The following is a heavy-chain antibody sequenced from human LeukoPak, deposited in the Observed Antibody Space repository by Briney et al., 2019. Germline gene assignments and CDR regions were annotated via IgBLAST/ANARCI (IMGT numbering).Heavy chain of an antibody. Sequence: GGSLRLSCAASGFTFSSYAMHWVRQAPGKGLEWVAVISYDGSNKYYADSVKGRFTISRDNSKNTLYLQMNSLRAEDTAVYYCARDRESVGAAIYYYYYYMDVWGKGTTVTVSS. J-gene: IGHJ6*03. CDR2: ISYDGSNK. D-gene: IGHD1-26*01. V-gene: IGHV3-30-3*01. CDR1: GFTFSSYA. CDR3: ARDRESVGAAIYYYYYYMDV.